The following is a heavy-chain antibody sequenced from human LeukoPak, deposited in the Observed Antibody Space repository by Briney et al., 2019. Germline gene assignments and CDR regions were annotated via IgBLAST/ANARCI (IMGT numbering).Heavy chain of an antibody. CDR2: IYWDDEK. J-gene: IGHJ4*02. CDR1: GFSLRTSGEA. CDR3: AHRRGGYFDS. V-gene: IGHV2-5*02. D-gene: IGHD3-10*01. Sequence: SGPTLVKPTQTLTLTCTFSGFSLRTSGEAVGWIRQPPGKALEWLALIYWDDEKPCSPSLKNRLTITKDTSRDQVVLTMTNMDPVDTATYYCAHRRGGYFDSWGQGTLVTVSS.